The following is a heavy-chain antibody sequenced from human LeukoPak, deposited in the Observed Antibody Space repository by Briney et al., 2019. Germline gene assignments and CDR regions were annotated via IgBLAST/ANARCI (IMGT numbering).Heavy chain of an antibody. V-gene: IGHV4-4*07. J-gene: IGHJ3*02. CDR1: GGSISSYY. CDR2: IYTSGST. Sequence: SETLSLTCTVSGGSISSYYWSWIRQPAGKGLEWIGRIYTSGSTNYNPPLKSRVTMSVDTSKNQFSLKLSSVTAADTAVYYCARPLGYGGNSDDAFDIWGQGTMVTVSS. D-gene: IGHD4-23*01. CDR3: ARPLGYGGNSDDAFDI.